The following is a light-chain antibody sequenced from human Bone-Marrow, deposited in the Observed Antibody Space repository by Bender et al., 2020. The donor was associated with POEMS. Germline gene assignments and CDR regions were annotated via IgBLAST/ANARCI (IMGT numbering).Light chain of an antibody. Sequence: QSALTQPRSVSGSPGQSVTISCTGSSSDVGGHNFVSWYQQHPGKAPKLLIYDVTARPSGVPDRFSGSKSGDTASLTISGLQPDDEADYYCSTWDDRLNAWLFGGGTKLTVL. CDR1: SSDVGGHNF. CDR2: DVT. CDR3: STWDDRLNAWL. J-gene: IGLJ3*02. V-gene: IGLV2-11*02.